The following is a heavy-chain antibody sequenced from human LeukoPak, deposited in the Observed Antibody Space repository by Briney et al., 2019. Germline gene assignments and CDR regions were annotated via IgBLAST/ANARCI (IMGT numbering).Heavy chain of an antibody. J-gene: IGHJ5*02. CDR1: GYSIGTDYY. CDR2: IYNSGSI. V-gene: IGHV4-38-2*01. Sequence: SETLSLTCAVSGYSIGTDYYWGWIRRLPGKGLEGIRSIYNSGSIYYNPSLKSRTTISVDTSKNQFSLKLSSVTAADTAVYYCARNSSSSSPPERYNWFDPWGQGTLVTVSS. D-gene: IGHD6-6*01. CDR3: ARNSSSSSPPERYNWFDP.